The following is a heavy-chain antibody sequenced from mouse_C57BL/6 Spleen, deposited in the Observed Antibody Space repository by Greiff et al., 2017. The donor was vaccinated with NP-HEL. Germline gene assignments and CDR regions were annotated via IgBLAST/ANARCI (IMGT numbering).Heavy chain of an antibody. Sequence: QVQLQQPGAELVKPGASVKMSCKASGYTFTSYWITWVKQRPGQGLEWIGDIYPGSGSTNYNEKFKSKATLTVDTSSSTAYMQLSSLTSEDSAVYYCARGDYGSSYSPAWFAYWGQGTLVTVSA. CDR2: IYPGSGST. D-gene: IGHD1-1*01. V-gene: IGHV1-55*01. CDR3: ARGDYGSSYSPAWFAY. CDR1: GYTFTSYW. J-gene: IGHJ3*01.